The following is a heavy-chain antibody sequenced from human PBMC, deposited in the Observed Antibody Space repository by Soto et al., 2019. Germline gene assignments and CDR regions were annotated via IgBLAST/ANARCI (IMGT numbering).Heavy chain of an antibody. CDR2: ISYDGSNK. V-gene: IGHV3-30-3*01. CDR1: GFTFSSYA. Sequence: GGSLRLSCAASGFTFSSYAMHWVRQAPGKGLEWVAVISYDGSNKYYADSVKGRFTISRDNSKNTLYLQMNSLRAEDTAVYYCARSGYSYGSFLAYWGQGTLVTVSS. D-gene: IGHD5-18*01. J-gene: IGHJ4*02. CDR3: ARSGYSYGSFLAY.